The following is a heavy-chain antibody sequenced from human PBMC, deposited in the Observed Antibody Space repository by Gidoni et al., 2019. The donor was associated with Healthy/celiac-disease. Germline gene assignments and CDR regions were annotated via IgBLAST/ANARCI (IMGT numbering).Heavy chain of an antibody. D-gene: IGHD3-16*01. V-gene: IGHV4-59*08. J-gene: IGHJ6*02. Sequence: QVQLQESGPGLVKPSETLSLTCTVSGGSISSYYWSWIRQPPGKGLEWIGYIYYSGSTNYNPSLKSRVTISVDTSKNQFSLKLSSVTAAETAVYYCARLGYYYYGMDVWSQGTTVTVSS. CDR2: IYYSGST. CDR3: ARLGYYYYGMDV. CDR1: GGSISSYY.